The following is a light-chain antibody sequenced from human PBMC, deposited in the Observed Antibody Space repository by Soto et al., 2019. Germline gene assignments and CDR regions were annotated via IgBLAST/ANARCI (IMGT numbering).Light chain of an antibody. CDR2: NTN. V-gene: IGLV8-61*01. J-gene: IGLJ3*02. Sequence: QTVVTQEPSFSVSPGGTVTLTCGLSSGSVSISYYPSWYQQTPGQAPRTLIYNTNTRSSGVPDRFSGSILGNRAALTITGAHAEDESDYYCLLYVGSGVWVFGGGTKLTVL. CDR3: LLYVGSGVWV. CDR1: SGSVSISYY.